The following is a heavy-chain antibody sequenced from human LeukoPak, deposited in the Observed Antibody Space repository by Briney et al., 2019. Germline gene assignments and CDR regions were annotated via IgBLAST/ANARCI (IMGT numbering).Heavy chain of an antibody. CDR1: GGSISSYY. D-gene: IGHD6-19*01. CDR2: IYYSGGT. Sequence: SETLSLTCTVSGGSISSYYWSWIRQPPEKGLEWIGYIYYSGGTNYNPSLKSRVTISVDTSKNQFSLKLSSVTAADTAVYYCARASGRYVYYYYYGMDVWGQGTTVTVSS. CDR3: ARASGRYVYYYYYGMDV. J-gene: IGHJ6*02. V-gene: IGHV4-59*01.